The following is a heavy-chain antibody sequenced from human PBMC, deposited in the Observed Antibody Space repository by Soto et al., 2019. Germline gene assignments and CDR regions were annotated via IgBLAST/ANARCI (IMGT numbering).Heavy chain of an antibody. D-gene: IGHD6-13*01. CDR1: GGSFSGYY. CDR2: INHSGST. V-gene: IGHV4-34*01. J-gene: IGHJ6*02. Sequence: SETLSLTCAVYGGSFSGYYWSWIRQPPGKGLEWIGEINHSGSTNYNPSLKSRVTISVDTSKNQFSLKLSSVTAADTAVYYCARGYSSSWYKDYYYYVMDVCGQGSTVTVSS. CDR3: ARGYSSSWYKDYYYYVMDV.